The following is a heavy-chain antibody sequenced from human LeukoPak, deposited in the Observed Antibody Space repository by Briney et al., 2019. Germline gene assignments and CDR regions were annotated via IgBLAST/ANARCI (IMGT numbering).Heavy chain of an antibody. V-gene: IGHV1-69*04. CDR3: AIDYYDSSGYNSPDY. CDR1: GGTFSSYA. D-gene: IGHD3-22*01. CDR2: IIPILGIA. Sequence: SVKVSCKASGGTFSSYAISWVRQAPGQGLEWMGRIIPILGIANYAQKFQGRVTITADKSTSTAYMELSSLRSEDTAVYYCAIDYYDSSGYNSPDYWGQGTLVTVSS. J-gene: IGHJ4*02.